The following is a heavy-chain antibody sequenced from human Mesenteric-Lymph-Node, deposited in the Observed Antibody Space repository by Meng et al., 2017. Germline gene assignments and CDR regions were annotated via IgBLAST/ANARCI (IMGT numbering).Heavy chain of an antibody. D-gene: IGHD3-22*01. V-gene: IGHV4-4*02. CDR2: IYHSGST. Sequence: SETLSLTCAVSGGSISSSNWWSWVRQPPGKGLEWIGEIYHSGSTNYNPSLKSRVTISVDKSKNQFSLKLSSVTAADTAVYYCARAKITMIVVVNQANYYYYGMDVWGQGTTVTVSS. CDR1: GGSISSSNW. CDR3: ARAKITMIVVVNQANYYYYGMDV. J-gene: IGHJ6*02.